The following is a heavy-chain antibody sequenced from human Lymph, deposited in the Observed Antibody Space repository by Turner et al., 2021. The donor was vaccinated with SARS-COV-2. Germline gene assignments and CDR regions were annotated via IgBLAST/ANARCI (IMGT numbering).Heavy chain of an antibody. CDR1: GGSISSSGYY. J-gene: IGHJ4*02. Sequence: QLQLQESGPGLVKPSATLSLPCTVAGGSISSSGYYWGWLRQPAGKGLEWVGTNYYSGSTYYNPSLKRRVTISVDTSKNQFSLKLSAVTAADTAVYSCARHAFGSGSYYPDDYWGQGTLVTVSS. CDR3: ARHAFGSGSYYPDDY. CDR2: NYYSGST. D-gene: IGHD3-10*01. V-gene: IGHV4-39*01.